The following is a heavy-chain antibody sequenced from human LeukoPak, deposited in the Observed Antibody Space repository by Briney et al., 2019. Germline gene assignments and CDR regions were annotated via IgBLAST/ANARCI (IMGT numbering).Heavy chain of an antibody. CDR3: AKVTGSYDY. Sequence: ASVTVSCKASGYTFTGSYIHWVRQAPGQGLEWMGWINPNSGGTNYAQKFQGRVTMTKDTSITTAYMEMRRLTSDDTAVYYCAKVTGSYDYWGQGSLVTVSS. CDR1: GYTFTGSY. V-gene: IGHV1-2*02. D-gene: IGHD1-26*01. CDR2: INPNSGGT. J-gene: IGHJ4*02.